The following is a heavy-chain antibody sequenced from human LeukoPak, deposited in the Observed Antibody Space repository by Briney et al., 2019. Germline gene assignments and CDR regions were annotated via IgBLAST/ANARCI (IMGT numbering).Heavy chain of an antibody. CDR3: ARKPYGTGAFDI. CDR1: GFTVSSNY. V-gene: IGHV3-53*01. J-gene: IGHJ3*02. Sequence: GGSLRLSCAASGFTVSSNYMSWVRQAPGKGLEWVSVIYSGGSTYYADSVKGRFTISRDNSKNTLYLQMSSLRAEDTAVYYCARKPYGTGAFDIWGQGTMVTVSS. CDR2: IYSGGST. D-gene: IGHD3-16*01.